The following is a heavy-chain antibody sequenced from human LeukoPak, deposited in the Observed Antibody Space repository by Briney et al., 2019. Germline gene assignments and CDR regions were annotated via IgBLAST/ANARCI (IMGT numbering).Heavy chain of an antibody. CDR1: GFTFSTYA. CDR3: ARSITIFGLVIYYFDF. CDR2: ISGSDGKT. V-gene: IGHV3-23*01. Sequence: GGSLRLSCAASGFTFSTYAMTWVRQAPGKGLGWVSTISGSDGKTYYADSVKGRCTISRDNSKNTLCLQMNSLGAEDTAVYYCARSITIFGLVIYYFDFWGQGTLVTVSS. J-gene: IGHJ4*02. D-gene: IGHD3-3*01.